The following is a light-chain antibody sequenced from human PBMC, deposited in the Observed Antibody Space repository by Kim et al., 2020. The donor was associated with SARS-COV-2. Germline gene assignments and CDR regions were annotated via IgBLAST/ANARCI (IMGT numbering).Light chain of an antibody. CDR2: DAS. CDR1: QSVSRNS. Sequence: LSPEEKATPSCRASQSVSRNSLAWYQQKPGQAPRLLIYDASSRATGISDRFSGSGSGTDFSLTINGLGPEDFAVYYCQQYGSSRTFGQGTKVDIK. J-gene: IGKJ1*01. CDR3: QQYGSSRT. V-gene: IGKV3-20*01.